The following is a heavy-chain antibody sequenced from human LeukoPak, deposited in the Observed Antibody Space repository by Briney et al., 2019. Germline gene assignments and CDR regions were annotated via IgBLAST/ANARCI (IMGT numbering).Heavy chain of an antibody. CDR3: ARGQWVRLLSWFDP. J-gene: IGHJ5*02. CDR1: GYNSTSYG. V-gene: IGHV1-18*01. Sequence: GVVKVSSKAPGYNSTSYGISWVGQAPGQGLEWMGWISADNGNTKYAQKLQGRVTMTTDTSTSTAYMELSSLRSEDTAVYYCARGQWVRLLSWFDPWGQGTLVTVSS. CDR2: ISADNGNT. D-gene: IGHD5-12*01.